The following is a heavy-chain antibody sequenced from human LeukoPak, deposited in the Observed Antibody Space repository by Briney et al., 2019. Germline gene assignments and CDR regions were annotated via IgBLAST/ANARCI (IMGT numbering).Heavy chain of an antibody. CDR1: GGSFSGYY. Sequence: SETLSLTCAVYGGSFSGYYWGWIRQPPGKGLEWIGSIYYSGSTYYNPSLKSRVTISVDTSKNQFSLKLSSVTAADTAVYYCATHTTDVVVFDYWGQGTLVTVSS. CDR2: IYYSGST. J-gene: IGHJ4*02. CDR3: ATHTTDVVVFDY. D-gene: IGHD4-11*01. V-gene: IGHV4-39*01.